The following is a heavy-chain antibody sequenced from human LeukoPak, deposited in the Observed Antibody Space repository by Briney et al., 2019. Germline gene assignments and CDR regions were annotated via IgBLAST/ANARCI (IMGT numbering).Heavy chain of an antibody. CDR3: AKHPSIMITFGGVISY. CDR1: GFTFSSYA. CDR2: ISGSGGST. V-gene: IGHV3-23*01. J-gene: IGHJ4*02. Sequence: QTGGSLRLSCAASGFTFSSYAMSWVRQAPGKGLEWVSAISGSGGSTYYADSVKGRFTISRDNSKNTLYLQMNSLRAEDTAVYYCAKHPSIMITFGGVISYWGQGTLVTVSS. D-gene: IGHD3-16*01.